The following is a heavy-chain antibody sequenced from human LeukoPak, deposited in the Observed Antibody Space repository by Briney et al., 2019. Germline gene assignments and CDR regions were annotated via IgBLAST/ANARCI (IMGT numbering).Heavy chain of an antibody. Sequence: SETLSLTCTVSGGSISSYYWSWIRQPPGKGLEWIGNIYDRGSTKYNPSLKSRVAISVDTSKKQFSLKLSSVTAADTAVYYCARESRDNSSGYYSRFDYWGQGTLVTVSS. CDR3: ARESRDNSSGYYSRFDY. V-gene: IGHV4-59*01. CDR1: GGSISSYY. D-gene: IGHD3-22*01. CDR2: IYDRGST. J-gene: IGHJ4*02.